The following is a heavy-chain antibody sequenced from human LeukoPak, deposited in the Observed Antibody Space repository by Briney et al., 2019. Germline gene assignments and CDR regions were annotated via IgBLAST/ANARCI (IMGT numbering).Heavy chain of an antibody. CDR3: ATDQEGGGWGAFDI. CDR2: FDPEDGET. Sequence: ASVKVSCKVSGYTLTELSMHWVRQAPGKGLEWMEGFDPEDGETIYAQKFQGRVTMTEDTSTDTAYMELSGLRSEDTAVYYCATDQEGGGWGAFDIWGQGTMVTVSS. D-gene: IGHD5-12*01. J-gene: IGHJ3*02. V-gene: IGHV1-24*01. CDR1: GYTLTELS.